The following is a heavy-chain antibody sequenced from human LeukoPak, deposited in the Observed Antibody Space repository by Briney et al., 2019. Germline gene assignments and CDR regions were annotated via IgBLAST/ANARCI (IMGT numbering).Heavy chain of an antibody. Sequence: PSETLSLTCTVSGGSIRTSYWAWIRQPPGKGVEYIGLISGTGSANYNASLESRVTISLVTSKNQFSLKMRSVTAADTAMYYCAGGGGGSTSGYYFYYWGQGTLVTVSS. V-gene: IGHV4-59*01. CDR3: AGGGGGSTSGYYFYY. D-gene: IGHD3-9*01. CDR2: ISGTGSA. CDR1: GGSIRTSY. J-gene: IGHJ4*02.